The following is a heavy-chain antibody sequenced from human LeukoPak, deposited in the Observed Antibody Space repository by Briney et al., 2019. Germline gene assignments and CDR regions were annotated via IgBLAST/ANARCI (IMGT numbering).Heavy chain of an antibody. V-gene: IGHV3-15*01. Sequence: PGGSLRLSCAASGFTFSNAWMNWVRQAPGKGLEWVARIKTKTDAGTTDYAAPVKGRFTISRDDSKNTVYLQMNSLKTEDTAIYYCVSQWFDYWGQGTLVTVSS. CDR2: IKTKTDAGTT. CDR1: GFTFSNAW. CDR3: VSQWFDY. J-gene: IGHJ4*02. D-gene: IGHD2-8*01.